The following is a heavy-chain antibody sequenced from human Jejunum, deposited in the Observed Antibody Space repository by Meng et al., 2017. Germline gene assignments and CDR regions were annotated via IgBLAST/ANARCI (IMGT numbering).Heavy chain of an antibody. D-gene: IGHD4-17*01. J-gene: IGHJ4*02. CDR3: ARALGAYGDSGFAY. CDR1: EGSLKDFD. Sequence: QVQLQPWGAGLLTPSETLSLSCAVSEGSLKDFDWNWIRQPPGKGLELIGEISHSGSTNYNPSLKRRVTISVDRSQNQLSLKLTSVSGTDTAVYFCARALGAYGDSGFAYWGQGALVTVSS. V-gene: IGHV4-34*01. CDR2: ISHSGST.